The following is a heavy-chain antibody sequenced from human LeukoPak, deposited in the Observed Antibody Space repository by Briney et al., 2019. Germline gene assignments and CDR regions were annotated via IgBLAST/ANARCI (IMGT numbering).Heavy chain of an antibody. V-gene: IGHV1-69*01. CDR3: ATSGGPDEYYYDSSGYYYYMDV. Sequence: SVKVSCKASGGTFSSYAISWVRQAPGQGLEWMGGIIPIFGAANYAQKFQGRVTITADESTSTAYMELSSLRSEDTAVYYCATSGGPDEYYYDSSGYYYYMDVWGKGTTVTVSS. CDR1: GGTFSSYA. J-gene: IGHJ6*03. CDR2: IIPIFGAA. D-gene: IGHD3-22*01.